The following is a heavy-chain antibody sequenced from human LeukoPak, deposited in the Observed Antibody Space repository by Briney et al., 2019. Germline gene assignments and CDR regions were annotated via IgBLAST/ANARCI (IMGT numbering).Heavy chain of an antibody. D-gene: IGHD3-22*01. Sequence: AGGSLRLSCAASGFTFSSYSMNWARQAPGKGLEWVSYISSSSSTIYYADSVKGRFTISRDNAKNSLYLQMNSLRAEDTAVYYCAKNAMIVASAFDIWGQGTMVTVSS. V-gene: IGHV3-48*01. CDR3: AKNAMIVASAFDI. J-gene: IGHJ3*02. CDR2: ISSSSSTI. CDR1: GFTFSSYS.